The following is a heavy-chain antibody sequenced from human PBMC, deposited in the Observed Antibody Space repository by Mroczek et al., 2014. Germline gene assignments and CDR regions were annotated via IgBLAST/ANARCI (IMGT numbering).Heavy chain of an antibody. J-gene: IGHJ4*02. CDR3: ARDLTQLWFRAINALDY. CDR2: ISAYNGNT. V-gene: IGHV1-18*01. CDR1: GYTFTSYG. D-gene: IGHD5-18*01. Sequence: LVQSGAEVKKPGASVKVSCKASGYTFTSYGISWVRQAPGQGLEWMGWISAYNGNTNYAQKLQGRVTMTTDTSTSTAYMELRSLRSDDTAVYYCARDLTQLWFRAINALDYWGQGTLVTVSS.